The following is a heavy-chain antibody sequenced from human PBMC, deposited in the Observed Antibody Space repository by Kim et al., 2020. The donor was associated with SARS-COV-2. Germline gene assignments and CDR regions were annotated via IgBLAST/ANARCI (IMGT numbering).Heavy chain of an antibody. CDR3: AAYCSGGSCYSFSYYYGMDV. CDR1: GFTFSDYY. Sequence: GGSLRLSCAASGFTFSDYYMSWIRQAPGKGLEWVSYISSSSSDTNYADSVKGRFTISRDNAKNSLYLQMNSLRAEDTAVYYCAAYCSGGSCYSFSYYYGMDVWGQGTTVTVSS. J-gene: IGHJ6*02. D-gene: IGHD2-15*01. V-gene: IGHV3-11*03. CDR2: ISSSSSDT.